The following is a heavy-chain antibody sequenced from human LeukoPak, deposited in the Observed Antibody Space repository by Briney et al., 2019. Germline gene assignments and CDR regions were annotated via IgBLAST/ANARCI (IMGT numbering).Heavy chain of an antibody. J-gene: IGHJ6*03. V-gene: IGHV3-43D*03. CDR3: AKNGYSSGWSPYYYYYMDV. CDR2: ISWDGGST. Sequence: PGGSLRLSCAASGFTFDDYAMHRVRQAPGKGLEWVSLISWDGGSTYYADSVKGRFTISRDNSKNSLYLQMNSLRAEDTALYYCAKNGYSSGWSPYYYYYMDVWGKGTTVTVSS. D-gene: IGHD6-19*01. CDR1: GFTFDDYA.